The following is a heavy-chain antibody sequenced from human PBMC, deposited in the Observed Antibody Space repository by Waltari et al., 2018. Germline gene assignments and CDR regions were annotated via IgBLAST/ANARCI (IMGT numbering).Heavy chain of an antibody. CDR2: IKPDGSEK. CDR1: GINFSNYW. Sequence: EVQLVESGGGLVLPGGSLRLSCVVSGINFSNYWMNWVRQAPGKGLEWVANIKPDGSEKYYVDSVKGRLTISRDNAKNSLFLQMNSLSVDDTGVYYCAINQYWGQGTLVTVSS. J-gene: IGHJ4*02. CDR3: AINQY. V-gene: IGHV3-7*01.